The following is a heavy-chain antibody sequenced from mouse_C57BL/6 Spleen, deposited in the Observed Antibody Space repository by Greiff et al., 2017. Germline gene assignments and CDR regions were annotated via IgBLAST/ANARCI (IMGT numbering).Heavy chain of an antibody. Sequence: QVQLQQPGTELVKPGASVKLSCKASGYTFTSYWMHWVKQRPGQGLEWIGNINPSNGGTNYNEKFKSKATLTVDKSSSTAYMQLSSLTSEDSAVYYCARRGPPYGSTYWYFDVWGTGTTVTFSS. CDR2: INPSNGGT. J-gene: IGHJ1*03. V-gene: IGHV1-53*01. CDR3: ARRGPPYGSTYWYFDV. D-gene: IGHD1-1*01. CDR1: GYTFTSYW.